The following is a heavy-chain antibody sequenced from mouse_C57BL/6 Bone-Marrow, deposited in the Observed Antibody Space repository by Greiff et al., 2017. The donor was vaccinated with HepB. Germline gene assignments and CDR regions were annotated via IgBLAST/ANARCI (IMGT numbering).Heavy chain of an antibody. CDR2: SYPRSGNT. D-gene: IGHD1-1*01. Sequence: QVQLQQSGAELARPGASVKLSCKASGYTFTSYGISWVKQRTGQGLEWIGESYPRSGNTYYNEKFKGKATLTADKSSSTAYMELRSLTSEDSAVYFCARSGYYGSSYYWGQGTTLTVSS. CDR1: GYTFTSYG. CDR3: ARSGYYGSSYY. V-gene: IGHV1-81*01. J-gene: IGHJ2*01.